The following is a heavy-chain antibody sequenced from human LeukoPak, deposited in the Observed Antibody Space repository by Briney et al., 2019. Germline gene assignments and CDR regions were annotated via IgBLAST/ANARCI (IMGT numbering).Heavy chain of an antibody. D-gene: IGHD6-6*01. CDR1: GFTFSNAW. CDR3: TTDAGEYSSSDTFDY. J-gene: IGHJ4*02. Sequence: PGGSLRLSCAASGFTFSNAWVSWVRQGPGKGLEWVGRIKSKTDGGTTDYAAPVKGRSTISRDDSKNTRYLQMNSLKTEDAAVYYCTTDAGEYSSSDTFDYWGQGTLVTVSS. CDR2: IKSKTDGGTT. V-gene: IGHV3-15*01.